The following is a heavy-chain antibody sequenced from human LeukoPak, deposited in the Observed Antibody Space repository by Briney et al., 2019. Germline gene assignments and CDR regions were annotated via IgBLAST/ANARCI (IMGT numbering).Heavy chain of an antibody. CDR2: ISAYNGNT. J-gene: IGHJ6*02. D-gene: IGHD3-3*01. V-gene: IGHV1-18*01. CDR1: GYTFTSYG. Sequence: GASVKVSCKASGYTFTSYGISWVRQAPGQGLEWMGWISAYNGNTNYAQKLQGRVTMTTDTSTSTAYMELRSLRSDDTAVYYYPTDAPYYDFWRGYHYYYYGMDVWGQGTTVTVSS. CDR3: PTDAPYYDFWRGYHYYYYGMDV.